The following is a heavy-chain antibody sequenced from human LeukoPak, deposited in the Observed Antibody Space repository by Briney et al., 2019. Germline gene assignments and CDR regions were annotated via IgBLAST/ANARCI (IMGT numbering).Heavy chain of an antibody. J-gene: IGHJ4*02. CDR1: GGTFSSYA. Sequence: SVKVSCKASGGTFSSYAISWVRQAPGQGLEWMGGIIPIFGTANYAQKFQGRVTITADESTSTAYMELSSLRSEDTAVYYGAREGGNSGWGGYFDYWGQGTLVTVSS. CDR2: IIPIFGTA. CDR3: AREGGNSGWGGYFDY. D-gene: IGHD3-10*01. V-gene: IGHV1-69*13.